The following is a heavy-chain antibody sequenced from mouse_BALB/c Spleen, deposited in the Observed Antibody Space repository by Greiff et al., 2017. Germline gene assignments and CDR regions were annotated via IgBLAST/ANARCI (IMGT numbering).Heavy chain of an antibody. CDR2: ISTYYGNT. CDR1: GYTFTDYA. CDR3: ARSGITTGYYAMDY. D-gene: IGHD2-4*01. Sequence: VQLQQSGPELVRPGVSVKISCKGSGYTFTDYAMHWVKQSHAKSLEWIGVISTYYGNTNYNQKFKGKATMTVDKSSSTAYMELARLTSEDSAIYYCARSGITTGYYAMDYWGQGTSVTVSS. J-gene: IGHJ4*01. V-gene: IGHV1-67*01.